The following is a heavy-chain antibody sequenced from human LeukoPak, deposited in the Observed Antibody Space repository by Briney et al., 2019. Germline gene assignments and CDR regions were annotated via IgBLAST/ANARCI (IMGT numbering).Heavy chain of an antibody. CDR2: INVGNGDT. V-gene: IGHV1-3*01. J-gene: IGHJ4*02. D-gene: IGHD2-2*01. Sequence: ASVKVSCKASGYTFITYDMHWVRQAPGQRLEWMGWINVGNGDTKYSQKFQGRVTITRDTSASTASMELSSLRSEDTAVYYCARDAGCSSTSCRLDYWGQGTLVTVSS. CDR1: GYTFITYD. CDR3: ARDAGCSSTSCRLDY.